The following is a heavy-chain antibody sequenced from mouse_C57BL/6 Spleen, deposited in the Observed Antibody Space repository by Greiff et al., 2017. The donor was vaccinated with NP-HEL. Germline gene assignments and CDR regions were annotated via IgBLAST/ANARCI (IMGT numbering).Heavy chain of an antibody. V-gene: IGHV1-55*01. J-gene: IGHJ2*01. D-gene: IGHD1-1*01. CDR1: GYTFTSYW. Sequence: VQLQQSGAELVKPGASVKMSCKASGYTFTSYWITWVKQRPGQGLEWIGDIYPGSGSTNYNEKFKSKATLTVDTSSSTAYMQLSSLTSEDSAVYYCARPYGSRHYFDYWGQGTTLTVSS. CDR3: ARPYGSRHYFDY. CDR2: IYPGSGST.